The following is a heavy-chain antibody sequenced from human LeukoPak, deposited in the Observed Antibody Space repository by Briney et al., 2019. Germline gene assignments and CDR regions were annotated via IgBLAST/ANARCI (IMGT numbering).Heavy chain of an antibody. CDR2: IYYSGST. CDR3: ARRQNPSDY. CDR1: GGSISSSSYY. Sequence: PSETLSLTCTVSGGSISSSSYYWGWIRQPPGKGLEWIGSIYYSGSTYYNPSLKSRVTISVDTSKNQFSLKLSSVTAADTAVYYCARRQNPSDYWGQGTLVTVSS. J-gene: IGHJ4*02. V-gene: IGHV4-39*01.